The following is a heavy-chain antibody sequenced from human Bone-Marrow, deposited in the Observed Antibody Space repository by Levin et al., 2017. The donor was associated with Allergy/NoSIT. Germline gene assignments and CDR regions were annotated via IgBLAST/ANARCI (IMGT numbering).Heavy chain of an antibody. CDR1: GFTFSSYG. D-gene: IGHD3-3*01. Sequence: GGSLRLSCAASGFTFSSYGMHWVRQAPGKGLEWVAVISYDGSNKYYADSVKGRFTISRDNSKNTLYLQMNSLRAEDTAVYYCAKDKWILEWFPKNYFDYWGQGTLVTVSS. V-gene: IGHV3-30*18. CDR3: AKDKWILEWFPKNYFDY. J-gene: IGHJ4*02. CDR2: ISYDGSNK.